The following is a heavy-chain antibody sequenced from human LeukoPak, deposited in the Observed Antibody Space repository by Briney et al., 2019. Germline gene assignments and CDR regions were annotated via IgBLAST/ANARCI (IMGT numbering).Heavy chain of an antibody. CDR1: GVSISSYS. Sequence: SETLSLTCTVSGVSISSYSWSWIRQPAGKGLEWIGRIYTSGSTNYNPSLKSRVTMSVDTSKNQFSLKLSSVTAADTAVYYCATYPFRGDTHYFDYWGQGILVTVSS. CDR3: ATYPFRGDTHYFDY. V-gene: IGHV4-4*07. CDR2: IYTSGST. D-gene: IGHD3-10*01. J-gene: IGHJ4*02.